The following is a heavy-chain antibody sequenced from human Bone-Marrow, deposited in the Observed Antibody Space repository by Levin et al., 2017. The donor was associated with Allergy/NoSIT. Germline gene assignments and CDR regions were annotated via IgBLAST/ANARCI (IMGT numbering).Heavy chain of an antibody. CDR1: GYSFATYW. CDR2: TYGADSDT. Sequence: GESLKISCAASGYSFATYWIAWVRQMPGKGLEWMGVTYGADSDTRYSPSFQGQVTISADKSVSTAYLQWDSLKASDTAMYYCARRRANYYDSAFYKYFDYWGQGTLVTVSS. V-gene: IGHV5-51*01. J-gene: IGHJ4*02. CDR3: ARRRANYYDSAFYKYFDY. D-gene: IGHD3-22*01.